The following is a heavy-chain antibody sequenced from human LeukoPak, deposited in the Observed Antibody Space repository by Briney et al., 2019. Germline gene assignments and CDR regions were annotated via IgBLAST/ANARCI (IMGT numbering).Heavy chain of an antibody. CDR1: GYTFTSYD. D-gene: IGHD2-15*01. V-gene: IGHV1-8*01. CDR3: ARSRPSPRVTLQGRRAWFDP. Sequence: ASVTVSCTASGYTFTSYDINWVRQATGQGLEWMGWMNPNSGNTGYAQKFQGRVTMTRNTSISTAYMELSSLRSEDTAVYYCARSRPSPRVTLQGRRAWFDPWGQGTLVTVSS. CDR2: MNPNSGNT. J-gene: IGHJ5*02.